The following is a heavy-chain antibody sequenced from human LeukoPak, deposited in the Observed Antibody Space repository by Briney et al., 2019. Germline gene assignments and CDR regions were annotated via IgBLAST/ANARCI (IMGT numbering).Heavy chain of an antibody. CDR1: GGSFSGYY. D-gene: IGHD3/OR15-3a*01. J-gene: IGHJ4*02. Sequence: SETLSLTCAVYGGSFSGYYWSWIRQPPGKGLEWIGEINHSGSTNYNPSLKSRVTISVDTSKNQFSLKLSSVTAADTAVYYCARHGPRGFDYWGQETLVTVSS. CDR2: INHSGST. CDR3: ARHGPRGFDY. V-gene: IGHV4-34*01.